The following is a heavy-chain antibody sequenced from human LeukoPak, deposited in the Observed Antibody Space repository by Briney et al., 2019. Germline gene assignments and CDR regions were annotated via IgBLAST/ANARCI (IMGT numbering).Heavy chain of an antibody. Sequence: PSETLSLTCNVSGASMNGHYWNWIRLSPGKGLEWIGYISDSGSTSYNPSLKSRVIMALEATKTEFSLRLNSVTVADTAVYYCARVSRGAVTSNWFDPWGQGTLVTVSS. J-gene: IGHJ5*02. CDR3: ARVSRGAVTSNWFDP. CDR2: ISDSGST. D-gene: IGHD2-21*02. CDR1: GASMNGHY. V-gene: IGHV4-59*11.